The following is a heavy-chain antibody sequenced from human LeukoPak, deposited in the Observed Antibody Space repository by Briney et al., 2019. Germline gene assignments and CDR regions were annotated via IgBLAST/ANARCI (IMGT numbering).Heavy chain of an antibody. CDR3: ARPSSDYYDSSGYSLWAFDI. CDR2: IYHSGST. Sequence: ASETLSLTCAVSGYSISSGYYWGWIRQPPGKGLEWIGSIYHSGSTYYNPSLKSRVTISVDTSKSQFSLKLSSVTAADTAVYYCARPSSDYYDSSGYSLWAFDIWGQGTMVTVSS. V-gene: IGHV4-38-2*01. J-gene: IGHJ3*02. CDR1: GYSISSGYY. D-gene: IGHD3-22*01.